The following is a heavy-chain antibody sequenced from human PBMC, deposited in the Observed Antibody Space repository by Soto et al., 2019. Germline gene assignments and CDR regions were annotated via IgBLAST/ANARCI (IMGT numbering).Heavy chain of an antibody. CDR2: INHSRST. CDR1: GGSFSGYY. V-gene: IGHV4-34*01. J-gene: IGHJ4*02. Sequence: QVQLQQWGAGLLKPSETLSLTCAVYGGSFSGYYWSWIRQPPGKGLEWIGEINHSRSTNYNPSLKSRVTISVDTSKNQFSLKLSSVTAADTAVYYCARKTYYDILTGPDFDYWGQGTLVTVSS. D-gene: IGHD3-9*01. CDR3: ARKTYYDILTGPDFDY.